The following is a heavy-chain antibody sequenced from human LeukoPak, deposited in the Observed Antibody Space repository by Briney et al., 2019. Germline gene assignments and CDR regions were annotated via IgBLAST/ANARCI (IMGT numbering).Heavy chain of an antibody. J-gene: IGHJ4*02. D-gene: IGHD3-10*01. CDR1: GFTFSSYG. CDR3: AREKGRGVISPYYDC. CDR2: ISYDGSNK. Sequence: GGSLRLSCAASGFTFSSYGMHWVRQAPGKGLEWVAVISYDGSNKYYADSVKGRFTISRDNSKNTLSLQMSSLRVEDTAVYFCAREKGRGVISPYYDCWDQGTLVTVSS. V-gene: IGHV3-30*03.